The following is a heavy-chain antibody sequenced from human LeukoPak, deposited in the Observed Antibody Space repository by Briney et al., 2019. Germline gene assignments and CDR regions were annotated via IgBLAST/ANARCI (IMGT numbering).Heavy chain of an antibody. V-gene: IGHV4-59*01. Sequence: KPSETLSLTCTVSGGSISSYYWSWIRQPPGKGLEWIGYIYDSGSTNHNPSLKSRVTISRDTSKNQFSLKLSSATAADTAVYYCARKKDWENAFDIWGQGTTVTVSS. D-gene: IGHD1-26*01. J-gene: IGHJ3*02. CDR2: IYDSGST. CDR3: ARKKDWENAFDI. CDR1: GGSISSYY.